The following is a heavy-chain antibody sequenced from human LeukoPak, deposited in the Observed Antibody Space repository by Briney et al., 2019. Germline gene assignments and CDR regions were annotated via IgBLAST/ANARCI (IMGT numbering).Heavy chain of an antibody. V-gene: IGHV1-2*02. J-gene: IGHJ6*03. D-gene: IGHD3-3*01. CDR3: ARDYFTAGGLSGPYYDFWSGPPVHYYYMDV. CDR1: GYTFTGYY. CDR2: INPNSGGT. Sequence: GASVKVSCKASGYTFTGYYMHWVRQAPGQGLEWMGWINPNSGGTNYAQKFQGRVTMTRDTSISTAYMELSRLRSDDTAVYYCARDYFTAGGLSGPYYDFWSGPPVHYYYMDVWGKGTTVTVSS.